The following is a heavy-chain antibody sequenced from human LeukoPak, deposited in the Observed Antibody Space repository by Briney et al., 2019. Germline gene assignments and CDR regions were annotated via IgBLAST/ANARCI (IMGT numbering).Heavy chain of an antibody. CDR2: ISSSSSYI. D-gene: IGHD1-26*01. CDR3: AKEGIVGAMRGNFDY. CDR1: GFTFSSYS. V-gene: IGHV3-21*04. J-gene: IGHJ4*02. Sequence: PGGSLRLSCAASGFTFSSYSMNWVRQAPGKGLEWVSSISSSSSYIYYADSVKGRFTISRDNSKNTLYLQMNSLRAEDTAVYYCAKEGIVGAMRGNFDYWGQGTLVTVSS.